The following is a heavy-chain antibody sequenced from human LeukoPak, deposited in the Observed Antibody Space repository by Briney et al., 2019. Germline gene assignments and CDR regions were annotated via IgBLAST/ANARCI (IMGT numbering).Heavy chain of an antibody. D-gene: IGHD2-21*02. CDR3: TRDRHPDPWTATYYGMDV. CDR1: GFTFGDYA. Sequence: PGRSLRLSCTASGFTFGDYAMSWVRQAPGKGLEWVGFIRSKAYGGTTEYAASVKGRFTISRDDSKSIAYLQMNSLKTEDTAVYYCTRDRHPDPWTATYYGMDVWGKGTTVTVSS. CDR2: IRSKAYGGTT. J-gene: IGHJ6*04. V-gene: IGHV3-49*04.